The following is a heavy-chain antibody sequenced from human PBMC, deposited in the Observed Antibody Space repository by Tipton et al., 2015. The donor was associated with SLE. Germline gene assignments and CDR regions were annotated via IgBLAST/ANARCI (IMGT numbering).Heavy chain of an antibody. V-gene: IGHV4-38-2*01. CDR2: IYHSGST. D-gene: IGHD6-19*01. CDR1: GYSISSGYY. Sequence: LRLSCAVSGYSISSGYYWGWIRQPPGKGLEWIGSIYHSGSTYYNPSLKSRVTISVDTSKNQFSLKLSSVTAADTAVYYCARAGRWLVRFFDYWGQGTLVTVSS. J-gene: IGHJ4*02. CDR3: ARAGRWLVRFFDY.